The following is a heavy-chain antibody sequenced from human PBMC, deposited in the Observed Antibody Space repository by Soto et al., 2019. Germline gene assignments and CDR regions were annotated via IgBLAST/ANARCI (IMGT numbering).Heavy chain of an antibody. J-gene: IGHJ5*02. CDR1: GYTFTSYG. D-gene: IGHD2-15*01. CDR3: ARVVGVVAAENWFDP. V-gene: IGHV1-18*01. CDR2: ISAYNGNT. Sequence: GASVKVSCKASGYTFTSYGISWVRQAPGQGLEWMGWISAYNGNTNYAQKLQGRVTMTTDTSTSTAYMELRSLRSDDTAVYYCARVVGVVAAENWFDPWGPGTRVTVSS.